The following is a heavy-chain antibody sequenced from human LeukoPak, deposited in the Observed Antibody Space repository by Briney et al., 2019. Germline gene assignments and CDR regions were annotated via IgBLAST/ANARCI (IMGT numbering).Heavy chain of an antibody. Sequence: GASVKVSCKASGYRFTSYGISWVRQAPGQGLEWMGWISGYNGNTNYAQKLQGRATMTTDTSTSTAYMELRSLRSDDTAVYYCAREYCSTTRCYMADYWGQGTLVTVSS. CDR3: AREYCSTTRCYMADY. D-gene: IGHD2-2*01. CDR1: GYRFTSYG. CDR2: ISGYNGNT. J-gene: IGHJ4*02. V-gene: IGHV1-18*01.